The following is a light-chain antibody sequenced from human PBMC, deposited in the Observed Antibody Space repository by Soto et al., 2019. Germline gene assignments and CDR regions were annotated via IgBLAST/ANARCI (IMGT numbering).Light chain of an antibody. Sequence: QSVLTQSPSDSASLGASVKLTCTLSSGHSSYAIAWHQQQPEKGPRYLMKLNSDGSHSKGDGIPDRFSGSSSGAERYLTISSLQSEDEADYYCQTWGTGIWVFGGGTKLTVL. CDR3: QTWGTGIWV. CDR1: SGHSSYA. CDR2: LNSDGSH. V-gene: IGLV4-69*01. J-gene: IGLJ3*02.